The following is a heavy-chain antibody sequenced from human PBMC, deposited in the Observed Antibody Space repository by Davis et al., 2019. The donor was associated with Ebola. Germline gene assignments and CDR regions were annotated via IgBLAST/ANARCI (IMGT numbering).Heavy chain of an antibody. V-gene: IGHV3-30*02. CDR2: KRYNEIKK. CDR1: EITLRDYA. CDR3: ARESSHAFDT. J-gene: IGHJ3*02. Sequence: GESLKISCTSSEITLRDYAMHWVRQAPGKGLEWLTFKRYNEIKKYYADSVQGRFTVSRDDSSNTMFLQMDSLRGEDTAVYFCARESSHAFDTWGQGTFVTVSS.